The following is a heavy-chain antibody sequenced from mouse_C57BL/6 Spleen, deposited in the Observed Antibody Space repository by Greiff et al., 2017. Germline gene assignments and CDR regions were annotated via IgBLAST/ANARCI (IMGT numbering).Heavy chain of an antibody. D-gene: IGHD1-1*01. Sequence: QVQLQQPGAELVRPGSSVKLSCKASGYTFTSYWMHWVKQRPIQGLEWIGNIDPSDSETHYNQKFKDKATLTVDKSSSTAYMQLSSLTSEDSAVYYCAREEDYGSSYGYFDVWGTGTTVTVSS. CDR2: IDPSDSET. V-gene: IGHV1-52*01. J-gene: IGHJ1*03. CDR1: GYTFTSYW. CDR3: AREEDYGSSYGYFDV.